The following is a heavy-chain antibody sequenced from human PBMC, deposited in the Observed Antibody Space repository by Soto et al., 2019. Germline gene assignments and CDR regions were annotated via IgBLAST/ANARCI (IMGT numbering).Heavy chain of an antibody. J-gene: IGHJ6*02. D-gene: IGHD2-2*01. CDR1: GYSFTSYW. CDR3: GSTSYYYYGMDV. Sequence: GESLKISCKGSGYSFTSYWISWVRQMPGKGLEWMGRIDPSDSYTNYSPSFQGHVTISADKSISTAYLQWSSLKASDTAMYYCGSTSYYYYGMDVWGQGTTVTVSS. CDR2: IDPSDSYT. V-gene: IGHV5-10-1*01.